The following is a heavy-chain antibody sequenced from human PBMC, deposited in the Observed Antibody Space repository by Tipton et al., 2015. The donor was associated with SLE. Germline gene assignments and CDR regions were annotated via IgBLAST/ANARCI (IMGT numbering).Heavy chain of an antibody. Sequence: TLSLTCTVSGGSISSYYWSWIRQPPGKGLEWIGYIYYSGTTNYNPSLKSRVTISVDTSKNQFSLKLSSVTAADTAVYYCAGGEWAYNWFDPWGQGTLVTVSS. V-gene: IGHV4-59*01. CDR2: IYYSGTT. J-gene: IGHJ5*02. D-gene: IGHD3-10*01. CDR1: GGSISSYY. CDR3: AGGEWAYNWFDP.